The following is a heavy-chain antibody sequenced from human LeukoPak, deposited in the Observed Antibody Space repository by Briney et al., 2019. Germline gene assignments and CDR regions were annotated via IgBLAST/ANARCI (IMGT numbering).Heavy chain of an antibody. CDR1: DFTLSSHG. D-gene: IGHD1-26*01. CDR2: IPSDGGKK. V-gene: IGHV3-30*03. CDR3: ARDRAWDYLDS. Sequence: GGSLRLSCVVSDFTLSSHGMHWVRQAPGKGLEWVAVIPSDGGKKSYADSVKGRFTISRDNSKNTLYLQMDSLRVEDTAIYYCARDRAWDYLDSWDQGPLVTVSS. J-gene: IGHJ4*02.